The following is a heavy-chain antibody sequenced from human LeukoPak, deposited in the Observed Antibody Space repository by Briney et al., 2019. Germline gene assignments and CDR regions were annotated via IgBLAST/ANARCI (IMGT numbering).Heavy chain of an antibody. CDR1: GFSFRNYW. Sequence: GGSLRLSCAASGFSFRNYWMGWVRQAPGKGLEWVANTKPDGSAEYYADSVGGRFTASRDNANNLLYLQMNRLRAEDTAVYYCARDGGLHTNFDYWGQRTLLTVSS. J-gene: IGHJ4*02. CDR2: TKPDGSAE. CDR3: ARDGGLHTNFDY. D-gene: IGHD2-15*01. V-gene: IGHV3-7*01.